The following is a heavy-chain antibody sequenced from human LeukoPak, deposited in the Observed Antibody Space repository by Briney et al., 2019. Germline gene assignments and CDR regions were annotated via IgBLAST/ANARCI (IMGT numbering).Heavy chain of an antibody. Sequence: GESLKISCKGSGXSFTNYWIAWVRQMPGRGLEWMGINYPGDSDTRYSPSFQGQVTVSVDKSISTAYLQWSSLKASDTAMYYCARQNFLGDPYLDYWGQGTLVTVSS. V-gene: IGHV5-51*01. D-gene: IGHD3-16*01. CDR2: NYPGDSDT. CDR1: GXSFTNYW. CDR3: ARQNFLGDPYLDY. J-gene: IGHJ4*02.